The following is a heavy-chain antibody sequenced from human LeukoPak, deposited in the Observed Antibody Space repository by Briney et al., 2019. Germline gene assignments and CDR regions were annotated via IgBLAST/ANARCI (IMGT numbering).Heavy chain of an antibody. V-gene: IGHV3-23*01. D-gene: IGHD6-13*01. CDR2: ISGSGGST. CDR3: ARRGTSSSWAHFDY. J-gene: IGHJ4*02. Sequence: GGSLRLSCAASRFTFNTYAMSWVRQAPGKGLEWVSAISGSGGSTYYADSVKGRFTISRDNSKNTLYLQMNSLRAEDTAVYYCARRGTSSSWAHFDYWGQGTLVTVSS. CDR1: RFTFNTYA.